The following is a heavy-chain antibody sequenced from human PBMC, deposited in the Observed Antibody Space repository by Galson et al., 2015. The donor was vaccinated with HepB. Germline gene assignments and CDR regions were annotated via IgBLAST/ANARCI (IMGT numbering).Heavy chain of an antibody. D-gene: IGHD3-3*01. Sequence: QSGAEVKKPGESLKISCKGSGYSFTSYWIGWVRQMPGKGLEWMGIIYPGDSDTRYSPSFQGQVTISADKSISTAYLQWSSLKASDTAMYYCAIIQGWGYDFWSGYYGRKGYYMDVWGKGTTVTVSS. CDR3: AIIQGWGYDFWSGYYGRKGYYMDV. CDR2: IYPGDSDT. J-gene: IGHJ6*03. V-gene: IGHV5-51*03. CDR1: GYSFTSYW.